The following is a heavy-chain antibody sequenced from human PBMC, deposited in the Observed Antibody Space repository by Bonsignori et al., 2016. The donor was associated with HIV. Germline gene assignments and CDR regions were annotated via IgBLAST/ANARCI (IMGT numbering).Heavy chain of an antibody. Sequence: WIRQPPGKGLEWVANIKQDGSEKYYVDSVKGRFTISRDNAKNSLYLQMNSLRAEDTAVYYCARLAAAGIAHVPFDIWGQGTMVTVSS. CDR3: ARLAAAGIAHVPFDI. D-gene: IGHD6-13*01. CDR2: IKQDGSEK. J-gene: IGHJ3*02. V-gene: IGHV3-7*01.